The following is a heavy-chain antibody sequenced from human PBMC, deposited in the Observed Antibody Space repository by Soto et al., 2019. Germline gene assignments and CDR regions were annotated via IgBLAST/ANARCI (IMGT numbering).Heavy chain of an antibody. D-gene: IGHD3-3*01. CDR3: ARHLKIGRFLEWSFNGYYYYYMDV. V-gene: IGHV5-51*01. CDR2: IYPGDSDT. CDR1: GYSFTSYW. J-gene: IGHJ6*03. Sequence: GESLKISCKGSGYSFTSYWIGWVRQMPGKGLEWMGIIYPGDSDTRYSPSFQGQVTISADKSISTAYLQWSSLKASDTAMYYCARHLKIGRFLEWSFNGYYYYYMDVWGKGTTVTVSS.